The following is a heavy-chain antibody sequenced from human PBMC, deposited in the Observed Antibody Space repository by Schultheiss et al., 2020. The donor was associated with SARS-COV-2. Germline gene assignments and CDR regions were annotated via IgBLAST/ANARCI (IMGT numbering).Heavy chain of an antibody. CDR2: IYHSGST. CDR3: ARGGDYGDYGHYYYGMDV. V-gene: IGHV4-30-2*01. Sequence: SETLSLTCTVSGGSISSGGYSWSWIRQPPGKGLEWLGEIYHSGSTNYNPSLKSRVTISVDRTKNQFSLKLSSVTAADTAVYYCARGGDYGDYGHYYYGMDVWGQGSAVTVAS. CDR1: GGSISSGGYS. J-gene: IGHJ6*02. D-gene: IGHD4-17*01.